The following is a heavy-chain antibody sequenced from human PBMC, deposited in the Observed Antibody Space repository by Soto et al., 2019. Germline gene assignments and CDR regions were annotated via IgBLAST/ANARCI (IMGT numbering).Heavy chain of an antibody. CDR1: GYIFMNFA. CDR3: ARVPRDSFEIVQVPAVMFEDWFDP. J-gene: IGHJ5*02. Sequence: QAQLVQSGAEVRKPGASVKVSCKASGYIFMNFALHWVRQAPGQTFEWKGWIIPGNGKTEYSQKFQGRITVISDTSASTAYMELSDLRSEDTAVYSCARVPRDSFEIVQVPAVMFEDWFDPWGQGTLVTVSS. D-gene: IGHD2-2*01. V-gene: IGHV1-3*01. CDR2: IIPGNGKT.